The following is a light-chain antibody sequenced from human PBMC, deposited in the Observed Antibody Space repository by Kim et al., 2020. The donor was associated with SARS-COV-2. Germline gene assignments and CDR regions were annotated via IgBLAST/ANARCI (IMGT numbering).Light chain of an antibody. V-gene: IGKV1-39*01. CDR3: QHSYNTPWT. CDR2: GAS. J-gene: IGKJ1*01. CDR1: QSINKY. Sequence: DIQMTQSPSSLSATIGDRVTITCRASQSINKYLNWYQQKPGKAPKLLIYGASSLQSGVPSRFSGSGSGTDFTLSISSLQPEDFAIYYCQHSYNTPWTFGQGTKVDIK.